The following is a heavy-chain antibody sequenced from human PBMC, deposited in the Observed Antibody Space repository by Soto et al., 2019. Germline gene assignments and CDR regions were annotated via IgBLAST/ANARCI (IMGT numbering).Heavy chain of an antibody. D-gene: IGHD1-26*01. CDR2: INPNSGGT. Sequence: GASVKVSCKASGYTFTGYYMHWVRQAPGQGLEWMGWINPNSGGTNYAQKFQDRVAMTRDTSISTAYMELSRLRSDDTAVYYCARGQVGAARPHNPFFDYWGQGTLVTAPQ. CDR1: GYTFTGYY. V-gene: IGHV1-2*02. CDR3: ARGQVGAARPHNPFFDY. J-gene: IGHJ4*02.